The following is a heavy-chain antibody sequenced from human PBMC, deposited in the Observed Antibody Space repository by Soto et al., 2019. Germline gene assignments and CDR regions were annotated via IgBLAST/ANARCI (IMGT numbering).Heavy chain of an antibody. V-gene: IGHV3-49*05. CDR1: GFTFGDYG. D-gene: IGHD3-3*01. Sequence: NPGGSRRLSGTASGFTFGDYGMTWFRQAPGKGQGGVGFIRSKAYGGKTEYAASVKGRFTISRDDSKSIAYLQMNGLKTEDTAVYYCTRDKKFFGVVISYYGMDVWGQGTTVTVSS. CDR3: TRDKKFFGVVISYYGMDV. CDR2: IRSKAYGGKT. J-gene: IGHJ6*02.